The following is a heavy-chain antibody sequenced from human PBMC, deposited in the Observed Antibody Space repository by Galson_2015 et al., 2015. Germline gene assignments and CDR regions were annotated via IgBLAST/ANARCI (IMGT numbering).Heavy chain of an antibody. Sequence: CAISGDSVSSNSAAWNWIRQSPSRGLEWLGRTYYRSKWSYDYAVSVKSRITVNPDTSKNQFSLQLNSVTPEDTAVYYCARGGIASPPRYFDYWGQGTLVTVSS. CDR3: ARGGIASPPRYFDY. CDR2: TYYRSKWSY. J-gene: IGHJ4*02. CDR1: GDSVSSNSAA. D-gene: IGHD6-6*01. V-gene: IGHV6-1*01.